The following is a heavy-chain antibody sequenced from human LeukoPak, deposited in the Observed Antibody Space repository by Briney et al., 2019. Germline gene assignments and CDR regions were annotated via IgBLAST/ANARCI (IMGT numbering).Heavy chain of an antibody. J-gene: IGHJ5*02. V-gene: IGHV3-21*01. CDR3: AGDPAASRYCSSTSCDYQRGWFDP. CDR2: ISSSSSYI. Sequence: GTSLRLSCAASGFTFSSHSMNWVRQAPGKGLEWISSISSSSSYIYYADSVKGRFTISRDNAKNSLYLQMNNLRAEDTAVYSCAGDPAASRYCSSTSCDYQRGWFDPWGQGTLVTVSS. D-gene: IGHD2-2*01. CDR1: GFTFSSHS.